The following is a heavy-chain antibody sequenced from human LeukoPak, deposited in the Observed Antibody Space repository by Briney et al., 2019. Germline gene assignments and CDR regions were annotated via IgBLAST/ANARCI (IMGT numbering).Heavy chain of an antibody. J-gene: IGHJ4*02. CDR1: GGSISSGSYY. CDR2: IYTSGST. D-gene: IGHD6-19*01. V-gene: IGHV4-61*02. Sequence: SSETLSLTCTVSGGSISSGSYYWSWIRQPAGKGLEWIGRIYTSGSTNYNPSLKSRVTISVDTSKNQFSLKLSSVTAADTAVYYCAREGPAGTNSYIYYFDYWGQGTLVTVSS. CDR3: AREGPAGTNSYIYYFDY.